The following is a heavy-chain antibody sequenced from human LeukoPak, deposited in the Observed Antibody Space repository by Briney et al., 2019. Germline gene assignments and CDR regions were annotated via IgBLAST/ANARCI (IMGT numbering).Heavy chain of an antibody. Sequence: SETQSLTCAVSGGSISSSNWWSWVRPPPGKGLEWIGEIYHSGSTNYNPSLKSRVTISVDKSKNQFSLKLSSVTAADTAVYYCASHSSAAAGTGGVLGYWGQGTLVTVSS. CDR1: GGSISSSNW. D-gene: IGHD6-13*01. CDR3: ASHSSAAAGTGGVLGY. V-gene: IGHV4-4*02. J-gene: IGHJ4*02. CDR2: IYHSGST.